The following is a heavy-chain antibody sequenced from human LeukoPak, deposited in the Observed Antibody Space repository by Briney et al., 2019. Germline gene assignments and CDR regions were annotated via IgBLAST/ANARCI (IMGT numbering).Heavy chain of an antibody. D-gene: IGHD1-26*01. CDR2: IKSKTDGGIT. Sequence: GGSLRLSCAASGFTFSTYSMNWVRQAPGKGLEWVGRIKSKTDGGITDYAAPVKGRFTISRDDSKNTLYLQMNSLKAEDTAMYYCTTDLRWDLSFDYWGLGALVTVSS. V-gene: IGHV3-15*01. CDR3: TTDLRWDLSFDY. CDR1: GFTFSTYS. J-gene: IGHJ4*02.